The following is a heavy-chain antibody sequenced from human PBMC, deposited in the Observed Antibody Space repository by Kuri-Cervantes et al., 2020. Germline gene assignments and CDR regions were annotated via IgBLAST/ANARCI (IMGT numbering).Heavy chain of an antibody. V-gene: IGHV1-2*02. D-gene: IGHD2-15*01. CDR3: ATASGYCGGGSCPN. CDR2: INPNNGGT. CDR1: GYTFTDYY. Sequence: ASVKVSCKASGYTFTDYYIHWVRQAPGQGLEWMGWINPNNGGTKYAQKLQGRVTMTTDTSTSTAYMELRSLRSDDTAVYYCATASGYCGGGSCPNWGQGTLVTVSS. J-gene: IGHJ4*02.